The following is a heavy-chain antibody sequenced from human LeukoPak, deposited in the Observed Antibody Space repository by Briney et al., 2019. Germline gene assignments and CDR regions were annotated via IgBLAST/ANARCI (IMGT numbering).Heavy chain of an antibody. CDR3: ARDLIAATEY. CDR2: INTGSTTI. Sequence: PGGSLRLSCAASGFTFSGFTMNWVRQAPGRGLEWVSYINTGSTTIYYADSVKGRFTTSRDNAKNSLFLQMNSLRAEDTAVYYCARDLIAATEYWGQGTLVTVSS. J-gene: IGHJ4*02. CDR1: GFTFSGFT. V-gene: IGHV3-48*04. D-gene: IGHD6-13*01.